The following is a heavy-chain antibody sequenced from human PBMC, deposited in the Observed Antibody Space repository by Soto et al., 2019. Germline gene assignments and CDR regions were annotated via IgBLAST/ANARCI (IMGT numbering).Heavy chain of an antibody. CDR2: ISPFNGNT. D-gene: IGHD1-1*01. CDR3: ARGGTRRGLDY. CDR1: GYTFTSYG. J-gene: IGHJ4*02. Sequence: QVKLVQSGAAVKKPGASVKVSGKASGYTFTSYGISWVRKAPGQGLEWMGWISPFNGNTNYAQKLQGRVTMTTDTSTSAAYMELRSLRSDDTALYYCARGGTRRGLDYWGQGTLVTVSS. V-gene: IGHV1-18*01.